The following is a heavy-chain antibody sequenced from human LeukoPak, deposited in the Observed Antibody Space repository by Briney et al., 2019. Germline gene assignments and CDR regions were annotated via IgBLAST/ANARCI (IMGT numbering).Heavy chain of an antibody. Sequence: ASVKVSCKASGGTFSSYAISWVRQAPGQGLEWMGGIIPIFGTANYAQKFQGRVTITADESTSTAYMELSSLRSEDTAVYYCAAGLNVLYYFDYWGQGTLVTVSS. V-gene: IGHV1-69*13. J-gene: IGHJ4*02. D-gene: IGHD2-8*02. CDR1: GGTFSSYA. CDR2: IIPIFGTA. CDR3: AAGLNVLYYFDY.